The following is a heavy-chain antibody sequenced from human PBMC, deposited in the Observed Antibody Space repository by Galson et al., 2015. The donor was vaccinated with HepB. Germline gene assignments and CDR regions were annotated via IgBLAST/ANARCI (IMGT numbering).Heavy chain of an antibody. D-gene: IGHD1-14*01. Sequence: SLRLSCAASGFTLSSYGMNWVRQAPGKGLEWVSFISSGSSYIYYADSVKGRFTISRDNAKKSLYLQMNSLTVEDTAMYYCARRGPETGFYYYYMDVWGKGTPVTASS. V-gene: IGHV3-21*01. CDR3: ARRGPETGFYYYYMDV. J-gene: IGHJ6*03. CDR1: GFTLSSYG. CDR2: ISSGSSYI.